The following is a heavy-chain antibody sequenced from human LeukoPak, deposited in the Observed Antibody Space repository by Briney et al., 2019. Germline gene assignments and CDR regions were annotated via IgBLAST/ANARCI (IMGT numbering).Heavy chain of an antibody. CDR1: GYTFTNYY. CDR3: STEDKYCGGANCGKY. Sequence: ASVKVSCKTSGYTFTNYYVHWVRQAPGQGRDWMGYIIPDSGGAEYDQRFQGRVTMTRDKSISTVYMELSSLRSDDTAVYYCSTEDKYCGGANCGKYWGQGTLVTVSS. CDR2: IIPDSGGA. D-gene: IGHD2-21*01. J-gene: IGHJ4*02. V-gene: IGHV1-2*02.